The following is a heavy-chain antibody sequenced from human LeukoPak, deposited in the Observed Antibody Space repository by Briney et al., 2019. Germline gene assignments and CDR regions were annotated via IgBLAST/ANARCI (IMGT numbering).Heavy chain of an antibody. V-gene: IGHV4-59*08. D-gene: IGHD4-17*01. Sequence: PSETLSLTCTVSGGSISSYYWSWIRQPPGKGLEWIGYIYYSGTTNYNPSLKSRVTISVDTSKNQFSLKLSSVTAADTAVYYCASNYGDYFDFWGQGTLVTVSS. CDR1: GGSISSYY. CDR2: IYYSGTT. CDR3: ASNYGDYFDF. J-gene: IGHJ4*02.